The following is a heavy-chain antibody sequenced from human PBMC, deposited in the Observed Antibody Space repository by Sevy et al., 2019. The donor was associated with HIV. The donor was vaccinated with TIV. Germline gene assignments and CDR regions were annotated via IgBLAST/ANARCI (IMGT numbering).Heavy chain of an antibody. CDR2: FYYSGDT. CDR1: GGSISSYY. J-gene: IGHJ3*01. D-gene: IGHD4-4*01. Sequence: SETLSLTCTVSGGSISSYYWSWIRQPPGKGLEWIGYFYYSGDTDYNSSLKNRVTISVDKSKNQLSLRRSSVTAADTAVYYCARERYDSNWYGLESGNDALDVWGQGTLVTVSS. V-gene: IGHV4-59*01. CDR3: ARERYDSNWYGLESGNDALDV.